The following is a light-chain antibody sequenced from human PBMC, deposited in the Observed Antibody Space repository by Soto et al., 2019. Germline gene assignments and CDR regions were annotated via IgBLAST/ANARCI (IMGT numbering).Light chain of an antibody. CDR3: AAWDDTLQRYV. V-gene: IGLV1-44*01. Sequence: QSVLTQPPSASETPGQTVSISCSGSNSNIASNTVNWYQHLPGTAPKLLIYYNNQRPSGVPDRFSGSKSGASASLAISGLQYEDESDYYCAAWDDTLQRYVFGTGTRSPS. CDR1: NSNIASNT. J-gene: IGLJ1*01. CDR2: YNN.